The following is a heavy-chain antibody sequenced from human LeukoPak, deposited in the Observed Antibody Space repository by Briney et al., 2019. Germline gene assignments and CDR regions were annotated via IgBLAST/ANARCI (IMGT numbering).Heavy chain of an antibody. V-gene: IGHV4-59*08. Sequence: PSETLSLTCTVSGGSISSYYWNWIRQPPGKGLEWIGNIYYRGSTNYDPSLKSRVTISVDTSKNQFSLKLSSVTAADTAVYYCAGNIKYYGGLDYWGQGTLVTVSS. D-gene: IGHD4-23*01. CDR2: IYYRGST. CDR3: AGNIKYYGGLDY. J-gene: IGHJ4*02. CDR1: GGSISSYY.